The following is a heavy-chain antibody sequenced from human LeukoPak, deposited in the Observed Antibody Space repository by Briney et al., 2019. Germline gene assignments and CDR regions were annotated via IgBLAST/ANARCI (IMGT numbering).Heavy chain of an antibody. D-gene: IGHD2/OR15-2a*01. V-gene: IGHV4-59*08. Sequence: SETLSLTCTVSGGSISSYYWSWIRQPPGKGLEWIGYIYYSGSTNYNPSLKSRVTISVDTSKNQFSLKLSSVTAADTAVYYCARLFLHRGYSDFWGRGTLVTVSS. CDR2: IYYSGST. CDR3: ARLFLHRGYSDF. J-gene: IGHJ2*01. CDR1: GGSISSYY.